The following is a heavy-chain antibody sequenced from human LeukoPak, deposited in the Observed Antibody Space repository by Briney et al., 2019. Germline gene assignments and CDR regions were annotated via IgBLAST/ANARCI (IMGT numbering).Heavy chain of an antibody. CDR1: GCTFISYA. Sequence: ASVTVSFKASGCTFISYAISWVRQAPGQGLEWMGGTIPIFGTANYAQKFQGRVTITADESTSTAYMELSSLRSEDTAVYYCARGQGQQPDYWGQGTLVTVSS. D-gene: IGHD5-18*01. V-gene: IGHV1-69*13. CDR3: ARGQGQQPDY. J-gene: IGHJ4*02. CDR2: TIPIFGTA.